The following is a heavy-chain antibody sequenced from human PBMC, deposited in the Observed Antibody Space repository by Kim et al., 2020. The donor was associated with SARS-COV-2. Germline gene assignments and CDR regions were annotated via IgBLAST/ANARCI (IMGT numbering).Heavy chain of an antibody. V-gene: IGHV4-39*01. CDR2: IYYSGST. CDR3: ASWTMVRGGGKGFDP. J-gene: IGHJ5*02. Sequence: SETLSLTCTVSGGSISSSSYYWGWIRQPPGKGLEWIGSIYYSGSTYYNPSLKSRVTISVDTSKNQFSLKLSSVTAADTAVYYCASWTMVRGGGKGFDPWGQGTLVTVSS. D-gene: IGHD3-10*01. CDR1: GGSISSSSYY.